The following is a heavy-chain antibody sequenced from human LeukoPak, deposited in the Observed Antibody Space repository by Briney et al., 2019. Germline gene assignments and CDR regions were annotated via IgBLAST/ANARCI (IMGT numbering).Heavy chain of an antibody. CDR3: AKPVTAASLGAFDI. D-gene: IGHD2-21*02. J-gene: IGHJ3*02. Sequence: PGGSLRLSCAASGFTFSHYAMSWVRQAPGRGLEWVSGLTGSGATTYYADSVEGRFTISRDNSEKTLYLQMNSLRAEDTSLYYFAKPVTAASLGAFDIWGQGTMVTVSS. V-gene: IGHV3-23*01. CDR1: GFTFSHYA. CDR2: LTGSGATT.